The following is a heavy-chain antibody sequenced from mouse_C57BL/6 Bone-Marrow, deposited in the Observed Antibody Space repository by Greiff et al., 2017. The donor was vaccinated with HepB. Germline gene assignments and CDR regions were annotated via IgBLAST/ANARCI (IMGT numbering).Heavy chain of an antibody. Sequence: EVKVEESGGGLVQPGGSMKLSCVASGFTFSNYWMNWVRQSPEKGLEWVAQIRLKSDNYGTHYAESVIGRFTISRDDSKSSVYPQMNNLRAEDTGIYIYTGPPITTNYAMDYWGQGTSVTVSS. D-gene: IGHD1-1*01. J-gene: IGHJ4*01. CDR1: GFTFSNYW. V-gene: IGHV6-3*01. CDR3: TGPPITTNYAMDY. CDR2: IRLKSDNYGT.